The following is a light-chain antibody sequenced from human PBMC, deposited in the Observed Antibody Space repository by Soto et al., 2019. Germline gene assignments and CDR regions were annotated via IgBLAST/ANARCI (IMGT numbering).Light chain of an antibody. CDR3: CSNADSSTYV. CDR1: SSVVGSHNL. CDR2: EAS. Sequence: QSVLTQPASVSESPGQSITISCTGTSSVVGSHNLVSWYQQYSDKAPKLIIFEASKRPSGVSNRFSGSKSGSTASLTISGLQAEDEADYYCCSNADSSTYVFGNGTNVTVL. V-gene: IGLV2-23*01. J-gene: IGLJ1*01.